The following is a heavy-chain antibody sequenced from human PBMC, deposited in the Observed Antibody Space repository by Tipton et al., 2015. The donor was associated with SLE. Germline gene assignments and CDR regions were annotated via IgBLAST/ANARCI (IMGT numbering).Heavy chain of an antibody. CDR1: GGSISSGSYF. J-gene: IGHJ4*02. CDR2: IYTSGST. CDR3: ARGGTTVTRDYFDY. D-gene: IGHD4-17*01. Sequence: TLSLTCTVSGGSISSGSYFWSWFRQPAGKGLEWIGYIYTSGSTNYNPSLKSRVTISVDTSKNQFSLKLSSVTAAGTAVYYCARGGTTVTRDYFDYWGQGTLVTVSS. V-gene: IGHV4-61*09.